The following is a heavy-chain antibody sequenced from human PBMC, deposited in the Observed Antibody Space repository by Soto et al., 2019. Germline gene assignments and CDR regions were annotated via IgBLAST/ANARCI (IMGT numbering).Heavy chain of an antibody. CDR3: ARGGITMIVVVRRRDAFDI. CDR2: IIPIFGTA. D-gene: IGHD3-22*01. V-gene: IGHV1-69*06. Sequence: SVKVSCKASGGTFSSYAISWVRQAPGQGLEWMGGIIPIFGTANYAQKFQGRVTITADKSTSTAYMELSSLRSEDTAVYYCARGGITMIVVVRRRDAFDIWGQGTMVTVSS. CDR1: GGTFSSYA. J-gene: IGHJ3*02.